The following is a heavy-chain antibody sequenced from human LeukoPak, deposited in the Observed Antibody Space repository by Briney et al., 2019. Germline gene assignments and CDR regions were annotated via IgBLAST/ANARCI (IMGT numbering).Heavy chain of an antibody. CDR2: INHSGST. CDR1: GESFSGFY. V-gene: IGHV4-34*01. J-gene: IGHJ4*02. Sequence: PSETLSLTCAVYGESFSGFYWSWIRQPPGKGLEWIGEINHSGSTNYNPFLKSRVTMSVDTSKNQFSLRLSSVTAADTAVYYCARGPLGYCSSSTCHAPDYWGQGTLVTVS. D-gene: IGHD2-2*01. CDR3: ARGPLGYCSSSTCHAPDY.